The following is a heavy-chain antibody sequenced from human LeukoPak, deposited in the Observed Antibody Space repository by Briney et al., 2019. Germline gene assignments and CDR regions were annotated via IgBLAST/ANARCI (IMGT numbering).Heavy chain of an antibody. CDR3: ARDSPWVGATP. Sequence: SETLSLTCTVSGGSISSYYWSWIRQPPGKGLEWIGYIYYSGSTNYNPSLKSRVTISVDTSKNQFSLKLSSVTAADTAVYYCARDSPWVGATPWRQGTMVTVSS. D-gene: IGHD1-26*01. CDR2: IYYSGST. J-gene: IGHJ3*01. V-gene: IGHV4-59*01. CDR1: GGSISSYY.